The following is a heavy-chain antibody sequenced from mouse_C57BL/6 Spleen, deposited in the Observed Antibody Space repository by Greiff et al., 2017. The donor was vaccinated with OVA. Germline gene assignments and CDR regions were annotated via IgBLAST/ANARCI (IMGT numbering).Heavy chain of an antibody. J-gene: IGHJ2*01. CDR2: IDPEDGDT. V-gene: IGHV14-1*01. CDR3: TTRLSTNRHDY. CDR1: GFNIKDYY. D-gene: IGHD1-1*01. Sequence: VQLKQSGAELVRPGASVKLSCTASGFNIKDYYMHWVKQRPEQGLEWIGRIDPEDGDTEYAPKFQSKATMTADTSSNTAYLQLSSLTSEDTAVYYCTTRLSTNRHDYWGQGTTLTVSS.